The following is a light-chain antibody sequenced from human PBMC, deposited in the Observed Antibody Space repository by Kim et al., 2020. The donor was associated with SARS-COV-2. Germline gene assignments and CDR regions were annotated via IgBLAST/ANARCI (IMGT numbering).Light chain of an antibody. CDR3: QKYDTAPWT. CDR2: AAS. CDR1: QSISNY. V-gene: IGKV1-27*01. Sequence: DIQMTQSPSSLSASVGDGVTITCRASQSISNYLAWYQQKPGEAPKLLIYAASTLQFGVSTRFSGSGSGTEFTLTISDLQPEDVATYYCQKYDTAPWTFGHGTKVEIK. J-gene: IGKJ1*01.